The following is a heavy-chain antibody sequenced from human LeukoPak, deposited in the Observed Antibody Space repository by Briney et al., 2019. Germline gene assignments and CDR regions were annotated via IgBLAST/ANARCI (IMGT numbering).Heavy chain of an antibody. Sequence: ASVKISCKASGYSFTNYYIYWVQQAPGKGLEWMGRIDPEDGETIYSEKFQGRITMTADTSTDTAYMELRSLRSDDTAVYYCVRGGGFNSGFEYWGQGTLVIVSS. CDR1: GYSFTNYY. J-gene: IGHJ4*02. V-gene: IGHV1-69-2*01. D-gene: IGHD3-10*01. CDR2: IDPEDGET. CDR3: VRGGGFNSGFEY.